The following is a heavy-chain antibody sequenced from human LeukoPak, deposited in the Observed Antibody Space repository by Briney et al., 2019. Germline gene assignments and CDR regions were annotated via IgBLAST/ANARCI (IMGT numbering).Heavy chain of an antibody. CDR3: ARASETAGEWFDY. CDR1: GFTFSSYW. Sequence: PGGSLRLSCAAWGFTFSSYWMSWVRQAPGKGLEWVANIEQDGSEKYYVDSVKGRFTISRDNAKNSLFMRLNSLRDEDTAVYYRARASETAGEWFDYWGQGTLVTVSS. D-gene: IGHD2-8*01. V-gene: IGHV3-7*04. CDR2: IEQDGSEK. J-gene: IGHJ4*02.